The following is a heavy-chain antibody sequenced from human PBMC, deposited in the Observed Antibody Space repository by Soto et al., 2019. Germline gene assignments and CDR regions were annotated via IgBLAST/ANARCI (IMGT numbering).Heavy chain of an antibody. V-gene: IGHV4-34*01. Sequence: SETLSLTCAVYGGSFSGYYWSWIRQPPGKGLEWIGEINHSGSTNYNPSLKSRVTISVDTSKNQFSLKLSSVTAADTAVYYCARVVPWEGYYFDYWGQGTLVTVSS. CDR1: GGSFSGYY. CDR3: ARVVPWEGYYFDY. D-gene: IGHD1-26*01. CDR2: INHSGST. J-gene: IGHJ4*02.